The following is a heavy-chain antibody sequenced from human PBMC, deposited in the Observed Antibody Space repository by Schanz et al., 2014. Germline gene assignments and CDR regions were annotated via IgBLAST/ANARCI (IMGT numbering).Heavy chain of an antibody. V-gene: IGHV3-21*01. J-gene: IGHJ6*02. CDR2: LSSSGLYT. Sequence: EVQLVESGGGLVKPGGSLRLSCTASGFIFRSYTMNWVRQAPGKGLEWVSSLSSSGLYTFYADLAGGRFTISRDDAKNSRVLEMNNLRTEDTAVYFCARDIKKQLVDSKDYYYGMDVWGQGTTVTVSS. CDR3: ARDIKKQLVDSKDYYYGMDV. D-gene: IGHD6-13*01. CDR1: GFIFRSYT.